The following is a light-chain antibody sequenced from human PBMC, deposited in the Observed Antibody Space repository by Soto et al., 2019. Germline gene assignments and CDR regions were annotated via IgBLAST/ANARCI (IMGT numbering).Light chain of an antibody. CDR2: AAS. V-gene: IGKV1-39*01. CDR1: QSITNF. CDR3: HQHYRPTPIT. Sequence: DIQMTQSPSSLSASVGDRVTITCRASQSITNFLNWYQQKPGKAPKLLIYAASSLQSGVPSRFSGSGSGRDFTLTISSLQREDFATNYCHQHYRPTPITFGQGTRLEIK. J-gene: IGKJ5*01.